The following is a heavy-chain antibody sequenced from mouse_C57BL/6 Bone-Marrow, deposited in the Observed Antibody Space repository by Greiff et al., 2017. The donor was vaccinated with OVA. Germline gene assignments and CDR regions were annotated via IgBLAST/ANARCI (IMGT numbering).Heavy chain of an antibody. CDR3: ARSITTVVATPY. D-gene: IGHD1-1*01. V-gene: IGHV5-12*01. Sequence: EVKLEESGGGLVQPGGSLKLSCAASGFTFSDYYMYWVRQTPEKRLEWVAYISNGGGSTYYPDTVKGRFTISRDNAKNTLYLQMSRLKSEDTAMYYCARSITTVVATPYWGQGTLVTVSA. CDR2: ISNGGGST. J-gene: IGHJ3*01. CDR1: GFTFSDYY.